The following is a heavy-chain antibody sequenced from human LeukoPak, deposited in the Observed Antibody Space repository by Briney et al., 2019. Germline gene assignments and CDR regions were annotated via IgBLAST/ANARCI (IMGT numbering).Heavy chain of an antibody. J-gene: IGHJ4*02. D-gene: IGHD3-10*01. V-gene: IGHV3-23*01. Sequence: TGGSLRLSCAASGFTFRDYTMAWVRQAPGKGLEWVSAISGSGGSTYYADSVKGRFTISRDNSKNTLYLQMNSLRAEDTAVYYCAKDSGIRVLDCWGQGTLVTVSS. CDR3: AKDSGIRVLDC. CDR2: ISGSGGST. CDR1: GFTFRDYT.